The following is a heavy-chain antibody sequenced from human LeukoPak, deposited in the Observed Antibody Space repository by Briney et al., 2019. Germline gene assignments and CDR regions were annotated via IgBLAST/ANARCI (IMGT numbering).Heavy chain of an antibody. J-gene: IGHJ5*02. CDR3: ARSYDILTGFFQDWFDP. Sequence: SQTLSLTCTVSGGSISSGSYYWSWIRQPAGKGLEWIGRTYTSGSTNYNPSLKSRVTISVDTSKNQFSLKLSSVTAADTAVYYCARSYDILTGFFQDWFDPWGQGTLVTVSS. V-gene: IGHV4-61*02. CDR2: TYTSGST. CDR1: GGSISSGSYY. D-gene: IGHD3-9*01.